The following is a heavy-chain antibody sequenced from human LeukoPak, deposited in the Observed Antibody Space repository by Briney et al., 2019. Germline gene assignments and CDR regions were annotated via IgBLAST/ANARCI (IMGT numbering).Heavy chain of an antibody. D-gene: IGHD3-22*01. J-gene: IGHJ3*02. V-gene: IGHV1-18*01. Sequence: ASVKVSCKASGYTFTIYGISWVRQAPGQGLEWMGWISAYNGNTNYAQKLQGRVTMTTDTSTSTAYMELRSLRSDDTAVYYCAREYYYDSSGYYADFAIWGQGTMVTVSS. CDR2: ISAYNGNT. CDR3: AREYYYDSSGYYADFAI. CDR1: GYTFTIYG.